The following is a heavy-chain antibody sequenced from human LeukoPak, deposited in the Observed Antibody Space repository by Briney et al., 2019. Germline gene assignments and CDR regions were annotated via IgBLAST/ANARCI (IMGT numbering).Heavy chain of an antibody. J-gene: IGHJ4*02. V-gene: IGHV3-30*04. CDR3: AKDKTPYGDGAYYFDF. Sequence: GGSLRLSCAASGFTFSSYAMHWVRQAPGKGLEWVAVISYDGSNKYYADSVKGRFTISRDNSKNTLYLQMNSLRAEDTAVYYCAKDKTPYGDGAYYFDFWGQGTLVTVSS. CDR1: GFTFSSYA. D-gene: IGHD4-17*01. CDR2: ISYDGSNK.